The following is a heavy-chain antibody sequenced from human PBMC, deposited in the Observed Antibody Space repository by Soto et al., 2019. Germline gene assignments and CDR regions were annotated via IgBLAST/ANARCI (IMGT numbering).Heavy chain of an antibody. CDR3: ARGSYSSGWYGGFDY. CDR1: GGSISSGGYY. V-gene: IGHV4-31*03. D-gene: IGHD6-19*01. J-gene: IGHJ4*02. Sequence: NPSETLSLTCTVSGGSISSGGYYWSWIRQHPGKGLEWIGYIYYSGSTYYNPSLKSRVTISVDTSKNQFSLKLSSVTAADTAVYYCARGSYSSGWYGGFDYWGQGTLVTVSS. CDR2: IYYSGST.